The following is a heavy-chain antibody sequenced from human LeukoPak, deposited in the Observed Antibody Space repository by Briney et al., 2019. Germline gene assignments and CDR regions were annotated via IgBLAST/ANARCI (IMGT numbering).Heavy chain of an antibody. V-gene: IGHV3-23*01. CDR1: GFTFSSYA. D-gene: IGHD3-10*01. CDR3: AKDLLWFGDIKYYFGY. J-gene: IGHJ4*02. Sequence: PGGSLRLSCAASGFTFSSYAMSWVRQAPGKGLEWVSAISGSGGSTDYADSVKGRFTISRDNSKNTLYLQMNSLRAEDTAVYYCAKDLLWFGDIKYYFGYWGQGTLVTVSS. CDR2: ISGSGGST.